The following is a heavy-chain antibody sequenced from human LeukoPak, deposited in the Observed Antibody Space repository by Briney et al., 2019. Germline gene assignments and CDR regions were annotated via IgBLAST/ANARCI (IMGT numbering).Heavy chain of an antibody. D-gene: IGHD3-10*01. CDR3: ARHGFDPVQNVAHWYFDL. CDR1: GGSFSTYY. V-gene: IGHV4-34*01. J-gene: IGHJ2*01. Sequence: SETLSLTCAVYGGSFSTYYWTWIRQPPGKGLKWIAETSYSGNTNYNPSLKSRVTIGTSKNEISLNLTSVTAADTAVYYCARHGFDPVQNVAHWYFDLWGRGTLVTVSS. CDR2: TSYSGNT.